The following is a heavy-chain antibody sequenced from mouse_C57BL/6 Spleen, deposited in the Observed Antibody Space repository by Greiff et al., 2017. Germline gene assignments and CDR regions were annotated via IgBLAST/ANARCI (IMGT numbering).Heavy chain of an antibody. V-gene: IGHV1-64*01. CDR1: GYTFTSYW. J-gene: IGHJ3*01. CDR3: ASSYYSNYGWFAY. Sequence: LQQPGAELVKPGASVKLSCKASGYTFTSYWMHWVKQRPGQGLEWIGMIHPNSGSTNYNEKFKSKATLTVDKSSSTAYMQLSSLTSEDSAVYYCASSYYSNYGWFAYWGQGTLVTVSA. D-gene: IGHD2-5*01. CDR2: IHPNSGST.